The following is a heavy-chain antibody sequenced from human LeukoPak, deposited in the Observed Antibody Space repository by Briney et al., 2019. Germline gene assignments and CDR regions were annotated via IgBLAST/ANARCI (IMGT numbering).Heavy chain of an antibody. CDR2: INHSGSP. V-gene: IGHV4-34*01. CDR3: ASPGSGRHAFDI. D-gene: IGHD3-10*01. Sequence: SETLSLTCAVYGGSFSGYYWSWIRQPPGKGLEWIGEINHSGSPNYNPSLKSRVTISVDTSKNQFPLKLSSVTAADTAVYYCASPGSGRHAFDIWGQGTMVTVSS. J-gene: IGHJ3*02. CDR1: GGSFSGYY.